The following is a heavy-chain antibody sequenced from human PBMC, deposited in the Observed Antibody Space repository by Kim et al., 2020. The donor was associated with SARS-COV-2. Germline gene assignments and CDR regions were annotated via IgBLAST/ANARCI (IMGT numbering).Heavy chain of an antibody. CDR3: TRGPWLQPYD. V-gene: IGHV3-23*01. D-gene: IGHD5-18*01. CDR2: ISGDAIGT. Sequence: GGSLRLSCAASGFTFSSYAMSWVRQAPGKGLEWVSCISGDAIGTYYADSVKGRFTISRDNSKNTLSLQMNSLRADDTAVYYCTRGPWLQPYDWGQGTLVIVSS. J-gene: IGHJ4*02. CDR1: GFTFSSYA.